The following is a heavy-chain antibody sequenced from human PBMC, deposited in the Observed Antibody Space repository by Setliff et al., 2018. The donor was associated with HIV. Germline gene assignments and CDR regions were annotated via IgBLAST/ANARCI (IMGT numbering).Heavy chain of an antibody. J-gene: IGHJ3*02. CDR2: IYHSGST. V-gene: IGHV4-4*02. D-gene: IGHD6-19*01. CDR3: AREVFSGWRIFDI. Sequence: SETLSLTCAVSGGSISSSNWWSWVRQPPGKGLEWIGEIYHSGSTNYNPSLKSRVTISVDKSKNQFSPKLSSVTAADTAVYYCAREVFSGWRIFDIWGHGTMVTVSS. CDR1: GGSISSSNW.